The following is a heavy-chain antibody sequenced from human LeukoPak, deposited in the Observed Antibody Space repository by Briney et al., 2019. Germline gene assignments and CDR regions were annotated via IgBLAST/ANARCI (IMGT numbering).Heavy chain of an antibody. CDR1: GLTFSSYW. V-gene: IGHV3-7*01. CDR3: ARHPLSSGWYGEFYFDY. Sequence: GGSLRLSCAASGLTFSSYWMSWVRQAPGKGLEWVANIKQDGSEKYYVDSVKGRFTISRDNAKNSLYLQMNSLRAEDTAVYYCARHPLSSGWYGEFYFDYWGQGTLVTVSS. J-gene: IGHJ4*02. D-gene: IGHD6-19*01. CDR2: IKQDGSEK.